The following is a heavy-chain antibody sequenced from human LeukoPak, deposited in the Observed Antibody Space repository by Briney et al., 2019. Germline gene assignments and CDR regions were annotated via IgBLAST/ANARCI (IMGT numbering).Heavy chain of an antibody. Sequence: GGSLRLSCAASGFTFSNSAMSWVRQVPGKGLVWVAVISYDGSNKYYADSVKGRFTISRDNSKNTLYLQMNSLRAEDTAVYYCAKREHGSSSQYYYYYGMDVWGQGTTVTVSS. CDR2: ISYDGSNK. J-gene: IGHJ6*02. V-gene: IGHV3-30*18. D-gene: IGHD6-6*01. CDR1: GFTFSNSA. CDR3: AKREHGSSSQYYYYYGMDV.